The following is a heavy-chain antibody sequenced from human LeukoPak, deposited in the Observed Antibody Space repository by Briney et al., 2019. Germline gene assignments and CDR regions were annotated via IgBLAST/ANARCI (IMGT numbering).Heavy chain of an antibody. CDR1: GFTFSSYW. Sequence: GGSLRLSCAASGFTFSSYWMHWVRQAPGKGLVWVSRIYSDGGRTDYADSVKGRFTISGENAKNTLYLQMNSLRDEDTAVYYCTRSGRGGAFDIWGQGTRVTVSS. J-gene: IGHJ3*02. CDR3: TRSGRGGAFDI. V-gene: IGHV3-74*01. D-gene: IGHD1-26*01. CDR2: IYSDGGRT.